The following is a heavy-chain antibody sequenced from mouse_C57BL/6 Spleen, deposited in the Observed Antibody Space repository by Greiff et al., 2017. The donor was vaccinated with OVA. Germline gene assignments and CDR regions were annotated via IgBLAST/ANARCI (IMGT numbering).Heavy chain of an antibody. CDR2: INPSGGYT. J-gene: IGHJ3*01. CDR1: GYTFPSYT. Sequence: VKVVESGAELARPGASVKMSCKASGYTFPSYTMHWVKQRPGQGLEWIGYINPSGGYTKYNQKFKDKATLTADKSSSTAYMQLSSLTSEDSAVYYCARNGSPAWFAYWGQGTLVTVSA. CDR3: ARNGSPAWFAY. V-gene: IGHV1-4*01. D-gene: IGHD1-1*01.